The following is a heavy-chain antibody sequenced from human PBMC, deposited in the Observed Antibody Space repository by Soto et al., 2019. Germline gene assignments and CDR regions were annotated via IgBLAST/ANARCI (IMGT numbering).Heavy chain of an antibody. CDR1: GGSISGHY. V-gene: IGHV4-59*11. CDR2: IFYSGSTTY. Sequence: SEALSLTCTVSGGSISGHYWIWIRQPPGEGMEWIGYIFYSGSTTYNNNPSLKSRVSISVDTSKNQFYLRLTSVTAADTAVYYCARVGSSGWSPDYWGQGTLVTVSS. D-gene: IGHD6-19*01. CDR3: ARVGSSGWSPDY. J-gene: IGHJ4*02.